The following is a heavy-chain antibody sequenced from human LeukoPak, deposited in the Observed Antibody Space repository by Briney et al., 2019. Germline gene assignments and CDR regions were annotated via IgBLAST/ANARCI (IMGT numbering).Heavy chain of an antibody. V-gene: IGHV1-3*01. J-gene: IGHJ3*02. CDR1: GYTFIRNG. D-gene: IGHD4-17*01. Sequence: ASVKVSCMASGYTFIRNGIGWVRQAPGHGLEWMGWINAGNGNTKYSQEFQGRVTITRDTSATTAYMELSSVRSEDTAVYYCARDRAPKTVTSEVDAFDIWGQGTMVTVSS. CDR2: INAGNGNT. CDR3: ARDRAPKTVTSEVDAFDI.